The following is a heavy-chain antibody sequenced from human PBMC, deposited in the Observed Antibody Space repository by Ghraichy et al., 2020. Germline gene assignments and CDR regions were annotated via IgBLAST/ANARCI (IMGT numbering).Heavy chain of an antibody. D-gene: IGHD5-18*01. J-gene: IGHJ6*03. Sequence: GESLNISCAASGLTVSTNYMSWVRQAPGKGLEWVSVIYSGGSTYYADSVKGRFTISRDNSKNTLYLQMNSLRVEDTAVYYCARDLASFGPDYYYYYIDVWGKGTTVTVS. V-gene: IGHV3-53*01. CDR1: GLTVSTNY. CDR2: IYSGGST. CDR3: ARDLASFGPDYYYYYIDV.